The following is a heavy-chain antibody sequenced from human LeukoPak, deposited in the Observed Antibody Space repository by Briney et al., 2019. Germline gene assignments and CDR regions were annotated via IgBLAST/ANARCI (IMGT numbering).Heavy chain of an antibody. V-gene: IGHV4-34*01. J-gene: IGHJ3*02. D-gene: IGHD3-22*01. CDR1: GGSFSGYY. CDR3: AREYYYDRKDAFDI. Sequence: KTSETLSLTCAVYGGSFSGYYWSWIRQPPGKGLEWIGEINHSGSTNYNPSLKSRVTISVDTSKNQFSLKLSSVTAADTAVYYCAREYYYDRKDAFDIWGQGTMVTVSS. CDR2: INHSGST.